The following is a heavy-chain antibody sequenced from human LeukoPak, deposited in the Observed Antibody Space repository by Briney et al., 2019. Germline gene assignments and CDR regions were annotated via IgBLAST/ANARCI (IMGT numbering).Heavy chain of an antibody. V-gene: IGHV1-8*01. CDR3: ARGGDGYSYYCYYMDV. CDR2: MNPNSGNT. CDR1: GYTFTSYD. J-gene: IGHJ6*03. Sequence: ASVKLSCTASGYTFTSYDINWVRQAPGQGLEWMGWMNPNSGNTGYAQKFQGRVTMTRNTSISTAYMELSSLRSEDTAVYYCARGGDGYSYYCYYMDVWGKGSPDTVSS. D-gene: IGHD5-24*01.